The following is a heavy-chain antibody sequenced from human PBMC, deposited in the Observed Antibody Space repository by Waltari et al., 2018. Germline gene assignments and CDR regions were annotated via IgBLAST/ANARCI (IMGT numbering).Heavy chain of an antibody. D-gene: IGHD6-13*01. CDR2: KPSDGSNE. J-gene: IGHJ4*02. CDR3: AREVGSSWPLDY. CDR1: GFTFSNFP. Sequence: QVQLMESGGGVAQPGRSLRLSCAASGFTFSNFPIHWVRQAPGKGRAGVTVKPSDGSNEHYADSVKGRFTISRDNSKITLYLEINSLRGDDTAVYFCAREVGSSWPLDYWGQGTLVTVSS. V-gene: IGHV3-30*04.